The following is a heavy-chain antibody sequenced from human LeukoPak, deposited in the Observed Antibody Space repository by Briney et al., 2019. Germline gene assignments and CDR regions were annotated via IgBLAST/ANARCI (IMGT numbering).Heavy chain of an antibody. V-gene: IGHV1-69*13. D-gene: IGHD3-10*01. CDR2: IIPLFGTV. J-gene: IGHJ3*02. CDR1: GGTFGTYG. Sequence: GASVKVSCKASGGTFGTYGVSWVRQAPGQGLEWMGGIIPLFGTVNYAQTFQGRVTITADESTSTVYLEVSSLRSDDTAVYYCARGLFTQYYYGSGRGAFDIWGQGAMVTVSS. CDR3: ARGLFTQYYYGSGRGAFDI.